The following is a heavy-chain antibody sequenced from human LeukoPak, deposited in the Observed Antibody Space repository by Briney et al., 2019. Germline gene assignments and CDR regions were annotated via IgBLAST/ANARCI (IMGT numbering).Heavy chain of an antibody. J-gene: IGHJ5*02. D-gene: IGHD4/OR15-4a*01. Sequence: SVKVSCKASGGTFSSYAISWVRQAPGQGLEWMGGIIPIFGTANYAQKFQGRVTITTDESTSTAYMELSSLRYEDTAVYYCARAVGVLRNWFDPWGQGTLVTVSS. CDR3: ARAVGVLRNWFDP. CDR2: IIPIFGTA. CDR1: GGTFSSYA. V-gene: IGHV1-69*05.